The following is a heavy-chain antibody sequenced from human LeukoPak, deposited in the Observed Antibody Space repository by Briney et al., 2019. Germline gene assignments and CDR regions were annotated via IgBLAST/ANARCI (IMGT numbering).Heavy chain of an antibody. Sequence: ASVKVSCKASGYTFTSYGIAWVRQAPGQGLEWMGWISAYNGNINYAQKLQGRVTMTTDTSTSTAYMELRSLGSDDTAVYYCARLWFGELCLDVWGQRTTVTVSS. CDR3: ARLWFGELCLDV. D-gene: IGHD3-10*01. V-gene: IGHV1-18*01. CDR1: GYTFTSYG. CDR2: ISAYNGNI. J-gene: IGHJ6*02.